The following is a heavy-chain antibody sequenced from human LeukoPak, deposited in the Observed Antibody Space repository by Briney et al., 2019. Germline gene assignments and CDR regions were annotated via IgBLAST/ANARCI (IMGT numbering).Heavy chain of an antibody. CDR2: IYYSGST. J-gene: IGHJ4*02. D-gene: IGHD5-18*01. CDR3: ARVTSGYNYGFDY. Sequence: SETLSLTCTVSGGFISSGGYYWSWIHQHPGKGLEWIGYIYYSGSTYYNPSLRSRVTISVDTSKNLFSLNLSSVTAADTAVYYCARVTSGYNYGFDYWGQGTLVTVSS. CDR1: GGFISSGGYY. V-gene: IGHV4-31*03.